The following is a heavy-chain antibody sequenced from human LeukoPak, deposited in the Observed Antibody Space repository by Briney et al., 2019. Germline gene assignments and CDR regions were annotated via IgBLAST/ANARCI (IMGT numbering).Heavy chain of an antibody. CDR1: GYTFTSYD. CDR3: ARVDNSSPSYYYMDV. D-gene: IGHD6-13*01. J-gene: IGHJ6*03. V-gene: IGHV1-18*01. CDR2: ISAYNGNT. Sequence: ASVKVSCKASGYTFTSYDINWVRQAPGQGLEWMGWISAYNGNTNYAQKLQGRVTMTTDTSTSTAYMELRSLRSDDTAVYYCARVDNSSPSYYYMDVWGKGTTVTVSS.